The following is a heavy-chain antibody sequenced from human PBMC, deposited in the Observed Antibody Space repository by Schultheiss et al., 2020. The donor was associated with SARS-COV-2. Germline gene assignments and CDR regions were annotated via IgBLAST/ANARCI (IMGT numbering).Heavy chain of an antibody. CDR3: ARQSYYDFWRVNY. D-gene: IGHD3-3*01. CDR2: IYYSGST. CDR1: GGSISSSSYY. Sequence: SETLSLTCTVSGGSISSSSYYWGWIRQPPGKGLEWIGSIYYSGSTYYNPSLKSRVTISVDTSKNQFSLKLSSVTAADTAVYFCARQSYYDFWRVNYWGQGTLVTVSS. V-gene: IGHV4-39*01. J-gene: IGHJ4*02.